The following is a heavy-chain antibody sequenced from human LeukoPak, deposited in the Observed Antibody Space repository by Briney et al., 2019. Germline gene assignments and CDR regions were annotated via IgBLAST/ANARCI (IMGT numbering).Heavy chain of an antibody. CDR1: GGSISSYY. CDR2: IYDSGST. V-gene: IGHV4-59*01. D-gene: IGHD3-22*01. J-gene: IGHJ3*02. Sequence: PSETLSLTCTVSGGSISSYYWSWIRQPPGKGPEWIGYIYDSGSTNYNPSLKSRVTIAVDTSKNQFSPKLSSVTAADTAVYYCACLTTADAFDIWGQGTMVTVSS. CDR3: ACLTTADAFDI.